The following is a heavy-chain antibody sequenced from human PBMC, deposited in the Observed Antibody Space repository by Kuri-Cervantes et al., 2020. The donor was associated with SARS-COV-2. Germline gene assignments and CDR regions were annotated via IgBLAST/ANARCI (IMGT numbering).Heavy chain of an antibody. J-gene: IGHJ3*02. V-gene: IGHV4-34*01. D-gene: IGHD1-7*01. CDR1: GGSFSAYY. CDR2: INHSGST. CDR3: ARHRHWDSGDAFDI. Sequence: GSLRLSCAVYGGSFSAYYWSWIRQPPGKGLEWIGEINHSGSTNYNPSLKGRVTISVDTSKHQLSLKLSSVTAADTAVYYCARHRHWDSGDAFDIWGQGTMVTVSS.